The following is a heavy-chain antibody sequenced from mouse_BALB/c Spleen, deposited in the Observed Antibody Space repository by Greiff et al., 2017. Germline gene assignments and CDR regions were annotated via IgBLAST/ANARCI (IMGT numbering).Heavy chain of an antibody. D-gene: IGHD2-1*01. J-gene: IGHJ2*01. V-gene: IGHV1-7*01. CDR2: INPSTGYT. CDR1: GYTFTSYW. CDR3: ASLLPDFDY. Sequence: QVQLKQSGAELAKPGASVKMSCKASGYTFTSYWMHWVKQRPGQGLEWIGYINPSTGYTEYNQKFKDKATLTADKSSSTAYMQLSSLTSEDSAVYYCASLLPDFDYWGQGTTLTVSS.